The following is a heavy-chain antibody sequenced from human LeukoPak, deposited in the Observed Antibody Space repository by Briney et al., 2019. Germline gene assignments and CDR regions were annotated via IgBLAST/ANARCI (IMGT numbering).Heavy chain of an antibody. CDR2: ISAYNGNT. CDR1: GYTFTSYG. Sequence: GASVKVSCKASGYTFTSYGISWVRQAPGQGLEWMGWISAYNGNTNYAQKLQGRVTMTTDTSTSTAYMELRSLRSDDTAVYYCARCGYCSGGSCYDNWFGPWGQGTLVTVSS. D-gene: IGHD2-15*01. J-gene: IGHJ5*02. V-gene: IGHV1-18*01. CDR3: ARCGYCSGGSCYDNWFGP.